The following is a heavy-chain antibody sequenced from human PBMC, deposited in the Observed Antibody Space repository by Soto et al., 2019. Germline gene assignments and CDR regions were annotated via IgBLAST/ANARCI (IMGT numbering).Heavy chain of an antibody. CDR3: ARGVGRTVRGVNLYYYYAMDV. CDR1: GGSFTTYS. CDR2: IIPISVTA. V-gene: IGHV1-69*06. Sequence: QVQLVQSGAEVKTPGSSVKVPCKASGGSFTTYSISWVRQPPGQGLEWMGGIIPISVTAKYAQKFQGRVTITADKYTTTAYMDLSSLRFEDTAVYYCARGVGRTVRGVNLYYYYAMDVWGQGTPVTVPS. D-gene: IGHD3-10*01. J-gene: IGHJ6*02.